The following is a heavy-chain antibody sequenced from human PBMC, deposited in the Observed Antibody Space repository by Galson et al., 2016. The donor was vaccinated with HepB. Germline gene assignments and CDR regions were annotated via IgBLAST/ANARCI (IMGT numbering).Heavy chain of an antibody. CDR2: IWYDGSNK. CDR1: GFTFSSYG. CDR3: AKHSRDYSDSGGYYYGRHFDV. J-gene: IGHJ2*01. Sequence: SLRLSCAASGFTFSSYGMRWVRQAPGKGLEWVAVIWYDGSNKYYADSVKGRFTISRDNSKNTLYLQMNSLRAEDTAVYYCAKHSRDYSDSGGYYYGRHFDVWGRGTLVTVSS. D-gene: IGHD3-22*01. V-gene: IGHV3-33*06.